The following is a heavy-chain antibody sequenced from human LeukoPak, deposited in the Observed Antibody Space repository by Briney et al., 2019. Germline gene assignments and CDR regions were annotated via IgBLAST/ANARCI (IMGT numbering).Heavy chain of an antibody. CDR3: ARGLGAHYYDSSGHIDAFDI. Sequence: SETLSLTCTVSGGSISSGSYYWSWIRQPAGKGLEWIGRIYTSGSTNYNPSLKSRVTISVDTSKNQFSLKLSSVTAADTAVYYCARGLGAHYYDSSGHIDAFDIWGQGTMVTVSS. D-gene: IGHD3-22*01. V-gene: IGHV4-61*02. J-gene: IGHJ3*02. CDR1: GGSISSGSYY. CDR2: IYTSGST.